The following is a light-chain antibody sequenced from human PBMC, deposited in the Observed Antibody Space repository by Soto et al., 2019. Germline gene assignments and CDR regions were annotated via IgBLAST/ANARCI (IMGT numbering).Light chain of an antibody. V-gene: IGKV1-5*03. CDR2: KAS. Sequence: DIQMTQSPSTLSASVGDRVTITCRASQSISSWLAWYQQKPGKAPKLLIYKASSLESGVPSRFSGSGSGTEFTLTISSLQPDDFATSYCQQYNSYPVNFGQGTKLEIK. CDR1: QSISSW. CDR3: QQYNSYPVN. J-gene: IGKJ2*01.